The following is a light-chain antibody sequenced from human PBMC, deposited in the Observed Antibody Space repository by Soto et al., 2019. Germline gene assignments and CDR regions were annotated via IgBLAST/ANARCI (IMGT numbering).Light chain of an antibody. CDR1: SSNIGTGYG. J-gene: IGLJ3*02. CDR2: GNN. CDR3: QSYDSSLSNSV. V-gene: IGLV1-40*01. Sequence: QSVLTQPPSVSGAPGQRVTISCTGSSSNIGTGYGVHWYQQLPGTAPKLLIYGNNNRPSGVPDRFSGSKSDTSASLAITGLQAEDEADYYCQSYDSSLSNSVFGGGTKLTVL.